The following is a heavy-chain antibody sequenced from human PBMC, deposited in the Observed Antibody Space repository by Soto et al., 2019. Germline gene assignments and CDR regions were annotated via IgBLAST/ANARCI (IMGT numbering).Heavy chain of an antibody. CDR3: ARDLWGYCGTDCYPLDV. V-gene: IGHV4-59*01. CDR1: GGSISSDY. J-gene: IGHJ6*02. CDR2: IYYTGST. D-gene: IGHD2-21*02. Sequence: PSETLSLTCTVSGGSISSDYWSWIRQPPGKGLEWIAYIYYTGSTNYNPSLKSRVTISGDTSKNQFSLKLSSVTAADTAVYYCARDLWGYCGTDCYPLDVWGQGTTVTVSS.